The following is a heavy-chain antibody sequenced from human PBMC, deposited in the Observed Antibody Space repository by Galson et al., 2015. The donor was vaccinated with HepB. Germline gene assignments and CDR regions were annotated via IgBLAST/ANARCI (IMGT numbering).Heavy chain of an antibody. V-gene: IGHV1-2*04. CDR3: ARDGEVAAGLDLFDY. CDR1: GYTFTGYY. D-gene: IGHD6-13*01. J-gene: IGHJ4*02. CDR2: INPNSGGT. Sequence: SVKVSCKASGYTFTGYYMHWVRQAPGQGLEWMGWINPNSGGTNYAQKFQGWVTMTRDTSISTAYMELSRLRSDDTAVYYCARDGEVAAGLDLFDYWGQGTLVTVSS.